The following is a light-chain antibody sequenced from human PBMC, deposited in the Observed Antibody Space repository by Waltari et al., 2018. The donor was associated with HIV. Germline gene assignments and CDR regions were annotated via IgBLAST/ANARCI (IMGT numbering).Light chain of an antibody. CDR1: SSNIGKNF. J-gene: IGLJ3*02. Sequence: QSVLTQPPSVSAAPGQKVTISCSGSSSNIGKNFVSWYKQLPGTAPKLLIYDSNKRPSGIPARFSGSKSGKSATLSITGLHTGDEADYYCGTWDSSLSGVVFGGGTKLTVL. V-gene: IGLV1-51*01. CDR3: GTWDSSLSGVV. CDR2: DSN.